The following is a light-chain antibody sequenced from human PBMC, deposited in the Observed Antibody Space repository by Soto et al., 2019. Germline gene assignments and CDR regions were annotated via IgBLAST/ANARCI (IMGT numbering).Light chain of an antibody. V-gene: IGLV2-14*01. CDR2: DVS. CDR1: SSDVGGHNY. CDR3: SSYTTSTLGVL. J-gene: IGLJ2*01. Sequence: QAVVTQPASVSGSPGQSITISCTGTSSDVGGHNYVSWYQQHPGKAPKLMIYDVSNRPSGVSNRFSGSKSGNTASLTISGLQAEDEADYYCSSYTTSTLGVLFGGGTKLTVL.